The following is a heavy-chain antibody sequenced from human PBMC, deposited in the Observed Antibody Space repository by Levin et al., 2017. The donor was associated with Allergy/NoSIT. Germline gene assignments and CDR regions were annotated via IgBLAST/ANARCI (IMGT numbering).Heavy chain of an antibody. Sequence: GGSLRLSCAAXXSHCSRYAMSWVRKAQGKGLEWVSAISGSGGSTYYADSVKGRFTISRDNSKNTLYLQMNSLRAEDTAVYYCAKQLGYDYIWDYWGQGTLVTVSS. D-gene: IGHD5-12*01. V-gene: IGHV3-23*01. CDR2: ISGSGGST. CDR3: AKQLGYDYIWDY. CDR1: XSHCSRYA. J-gene: IGHJ4*02.